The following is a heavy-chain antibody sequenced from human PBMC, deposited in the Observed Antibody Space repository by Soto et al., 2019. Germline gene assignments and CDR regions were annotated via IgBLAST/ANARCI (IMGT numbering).Heavy chain of an antibody. CDR3: ATWLLREHGFDV. CDR2: LYISEGT. J-gene: IGHJ3*01. V-gene: IGHV3-53*01. Sequence: PGGSLRLSCAASGFTINGKKYISWVRRAPGKGLEWVSALYISEGTYYADSVKGRFIVSIDNSRTTVYLQMNSLRPEDTAVYHCATWLLREHGFDVWGPGTMVNVSS. D-gene: IGHD6-19*01. CDR1: GFTINGKKY.